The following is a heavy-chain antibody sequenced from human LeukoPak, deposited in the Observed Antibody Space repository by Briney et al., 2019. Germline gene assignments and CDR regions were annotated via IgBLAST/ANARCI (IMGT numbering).Heavy chain of an antibody. CDR1: GFTFSSSG. Sequence: GGSLTLSCAASGFTFSSSGMRWVRQPPGKGLQWVSTISGSGSSKFYADSVKGRFTISRDNSKNTLYLQMNSLKGQDTAIYYCAKRDSSNMAYFDPWGQGTLVTVSS. CDR3: AKRDSSNMAYFDP. V-gene: IGHV3-23*01. J-gene: IGHJ5*02. CDR2: ISGSGSSK. D-gene: IGHD6-13*01.